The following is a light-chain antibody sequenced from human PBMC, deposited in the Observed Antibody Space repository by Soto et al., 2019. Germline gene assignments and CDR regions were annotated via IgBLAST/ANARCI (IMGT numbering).Light chain of an antibody. V-gene: IGLV1-40*01. CDR2: GNS. J-gene: IGLJ3*02. CDR3: QSYDSSLSGSV. CDR1: SSNIGAGYH. Sequence: QSVLTQPPSVSGAPGQRVTISFTGSSSNIGAGYHVHWYQQLPGTAPKLLIYGNSNRPSGVPDRFSGSKSGTSASLAITGLQAEDEADYYCQSYDSSLSGSVFGGGTKLTVL.